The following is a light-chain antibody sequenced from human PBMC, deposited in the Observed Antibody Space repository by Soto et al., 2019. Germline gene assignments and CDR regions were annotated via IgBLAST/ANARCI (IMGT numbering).Light chain of an antibody. V-gene: IGKV3-20*01. CDR1: QSVSSNY. J-gene: IGKJ5*01. CDR3: QQHGSSPIT. Sequence: EIELTQSPGTLSLSPGERATLYCRASQSVSSNYLAWYQQKPGQAPRLLIYGASSRATGIPDRFSGSGSGTDFTLTINRLEPEDGAVYYCQQHGSSPITFGQGTRLEIK. CDR2: GAS.